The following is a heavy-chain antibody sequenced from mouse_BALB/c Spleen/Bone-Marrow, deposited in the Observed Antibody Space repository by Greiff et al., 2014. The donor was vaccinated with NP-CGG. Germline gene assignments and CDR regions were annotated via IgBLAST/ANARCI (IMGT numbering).Heavy chain of an antibody. CDR3: ARRNGKALDY. J-gene: IGHJ4*01. V-gene: IGHV3-2*02. Sequence: EVHVMQSGPGLVKPSHSLSLTCTVSGYSFTSYLAWKWMRRFGGNILGWGGFISYSGSISYNSSLKRQISITGDKSKNQFFLQLNSVTTEDTATYYCARRNGKALDYWGQGTSVTASS. D-gene: IGHD1-1*01. CDR1: GYSFTSYLA. CDR2: ISYSGSI.